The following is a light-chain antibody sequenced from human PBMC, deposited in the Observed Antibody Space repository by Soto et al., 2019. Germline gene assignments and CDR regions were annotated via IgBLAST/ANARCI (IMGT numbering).Light chain of an antibody. CDR2: GAS. CDR1: QTVTSNY. CDR3: QQYGRSPGT. V-gene: IGKV3-20*01. Sequence: EIVLTQSPGTLSSSPGERATLSCRASQTVTSNYLAWYQQKPGQAPRLLFFGASIRATGLPDRFSGGGSGTDFTLTISRLEPEDCAVYYCQQYGRSPGTFGQGTKVEV. J-gene: IGKJ1*01.